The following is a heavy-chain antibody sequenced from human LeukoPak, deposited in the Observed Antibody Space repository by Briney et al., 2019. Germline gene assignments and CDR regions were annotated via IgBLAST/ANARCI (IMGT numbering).Heavy chain of an antibody. J-gene: IGHJ4*02. CDR1: GFTFNSYG. V-gene: IGHV3-30*18. D-gene: IGHD3-22*01. Sequence: GRSLRLSCAASGFTFNSYGMHWVRQAPGKGLEWVAVTSYDGSNKYYADSVRGRFTISRDNSKNTLYLQMNSLRAEDTAVYYCAKDYYYDSSGSNAYYFDYWGQGTLVTVSS. CDR3: AKDYYYDSSGSNAYYFDY. CDR2: TSYDGSNK.